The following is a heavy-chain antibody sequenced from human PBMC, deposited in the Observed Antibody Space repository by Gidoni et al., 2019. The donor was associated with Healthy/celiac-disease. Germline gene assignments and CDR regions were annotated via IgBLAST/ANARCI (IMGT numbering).Heavy chain of an antibody. Sequence: QVQLVQSGAEVKKPGASVKVSCKASGYTFTGSYLHWVRQAPGQGLEWMGWINPNSGGTNYAQKFQGRVTMTRDTSISTAYMELSRLRSDDTAVYYCARVGVATIRIVGGGNFDYWGQGTLVTVSS. D-gene: IGHD1-26*01. CDR2: INPNSGGT. V-gene: IGHV1-2*02. CDR3: ARVGVATIRIVGGGNFDY. CDR1: GYTFTGSY. J-gene: IGHJ4*02.